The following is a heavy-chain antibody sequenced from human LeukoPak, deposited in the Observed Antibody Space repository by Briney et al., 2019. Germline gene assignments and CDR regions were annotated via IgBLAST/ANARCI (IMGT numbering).Heavy chain of an antibody. CDR1: GFTFGDYA. CDR3: TRKSKATTRFDN. Sequence: GESLRLSCTASGFTFGDYAMSWFRQAPGKGLEWVGFIRSKAYGGTTEYAASVKARFTISRDDSKSIAYLQMNSLKTEDTAVYYCTRKSKATTRFDNWGQGTLVTVSS. J-gene: IGHJ4*02. D-gene: IGHD5-24*01. CDR2: IRSKAYGGTT. V-gene: IGHV3-49*03.